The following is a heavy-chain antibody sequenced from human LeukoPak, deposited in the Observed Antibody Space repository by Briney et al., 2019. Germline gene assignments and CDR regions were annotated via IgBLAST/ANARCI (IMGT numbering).Heavy chain of an antibody. CDR1: GISLRSYS. Sequence: GGSLRLSCVASGISLRSYSVHWVRQAPGKGLEWVALTSHDESNKKYADSVRGRCTISRDNSRDTVFLQLSNLRHEDTAVHYCAKGDAAGAYRTDFWGPGTRVTVSS. CDR3: AKGDAAGAYRTDF. CDR2: TSHDESNK. D-gene: IGHD6-13*01. J-gene: IGHJ4*02. V-gene: IGHV3-30-3*01.